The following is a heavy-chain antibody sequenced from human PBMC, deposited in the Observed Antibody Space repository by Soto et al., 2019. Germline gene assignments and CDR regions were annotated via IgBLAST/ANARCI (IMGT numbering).Heavy chain of an antibody. Sequence: KESGPVLVKPTETLTLTCTVSGFSLSNVRMGVSWIRQPPGKALEWLAHIFSNDEESYSTSLKSRLTISKDTSRGQVVLTMTNMDPVDTATYFCARTTITSFLFDYWGQGTLVTVSS. CDR3: ARTTITSFLFDY. J-gene: IGHJ4*02. CDR2: IFSNDEE. CDR1: GFSLSNVRMG. D-gene: IGHD5-12*01. V-gene: IGHV2-26*01.